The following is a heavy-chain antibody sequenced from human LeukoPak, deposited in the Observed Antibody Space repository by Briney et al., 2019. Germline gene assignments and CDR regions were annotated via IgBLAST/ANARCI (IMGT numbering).Heavy chain of an antibody. CDR2: IYSGGST. J-gene: IGHJ4*02. V-gene: IGHV3-53*01. D-gene: IGHD3-9*01. Sequence: PGGSLRLSCAASGFTVSSNYMSWVRQAPGKGLEWVSVIYSGGSTYYADSVKGRFTISRDNSKNTLYLQMNSLRAEDTAVYYCAKAFYDILTGYYSADYWGQGTLVTVSS. CDR1: GFTVSSNY. CDR3: AKAFYDILTGYYSADY.